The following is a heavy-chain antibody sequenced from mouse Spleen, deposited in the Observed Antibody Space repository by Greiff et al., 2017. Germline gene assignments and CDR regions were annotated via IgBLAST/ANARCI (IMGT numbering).Heavy chain of an antibody. Sequence: EVKLQESGPGMVKPSQSLSLTCTVTGYSITSGYDWHWIRHFPGNKLEWMGYISYSGSTNYNPSLKSRISITHDTSKNHFFLKLNSVTTEDTATYYCARGGGYDDWFAYWGQGTLVTVSA. V-gene: IGHV3-1*01. CDR2: ISYSGST. CDR1: GYSITSGYD. CDR3: ARGGGYDDWFAY. D-gene: IGHD2-2*01. J-gene: IGHJ3*01.